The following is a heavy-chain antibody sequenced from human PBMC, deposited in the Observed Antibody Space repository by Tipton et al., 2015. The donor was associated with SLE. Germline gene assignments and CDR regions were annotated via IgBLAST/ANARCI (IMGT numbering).Heavy chain of an antibody. Sequence: TLSLTCTVSGGSISSGGYYWSWIRQHPGKGLEWIGYIYYSGSTYYNPSLKSRVDISIDTSNNQFSLRLSSVTAADTAHYYCARVLLGLRQIGYWYFDLWGRGTLVTVSS. CDR2: IYYSGST. J-gene: IGHJ2*01. V-gene: IGHV4-31*03. CDR3: ARVLLGLRQIGYWYFDL. CDR1: GGSISSGGYY. D-gene: IGHD1-7*01.